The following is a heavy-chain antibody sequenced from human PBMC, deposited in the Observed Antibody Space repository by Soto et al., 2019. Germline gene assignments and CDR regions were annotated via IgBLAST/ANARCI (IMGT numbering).Heavy chain of an antibody. Sequence: SETLSLTCTVSGGSISSGDYYWSWIRQPPGKGLEWIGYIYYSGSTYYNPSLKSRVTISVDTSKNQFSLKLSSVTAADTAVYYCAREGGAAAGTFDHWGQGTLVTVSS. CDR2: IYYSGST. CDR1: GGSISSGDYY. CDR3: AREGGAAAGTFDH. J-gene: IGHJ4*02. D-gene: IGHD6-13*01. V-gene: IGHV4-30-4*01.